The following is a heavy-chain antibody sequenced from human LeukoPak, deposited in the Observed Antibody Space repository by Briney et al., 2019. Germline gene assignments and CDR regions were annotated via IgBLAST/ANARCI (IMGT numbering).Heavy chain of an antibody. V-gene: IGHV3-49*04. J-gene: IGHJ5*02. CDR2: IRSKAYGGTT. D-gene: IGHD1-26*01. CDR3: TRDSYRALFDP. CDR1: GFTFGDYA. Sequence: GGSLRLSCTASGFTFGDYAMSWVRQAPGKGLEWVGFIRSKAYGGTTEYAASVKGRFTISRDDSKSIAYLQMNSLKTEDTAVYYCTRDSYRALFDPWGQGTLVTVSS.